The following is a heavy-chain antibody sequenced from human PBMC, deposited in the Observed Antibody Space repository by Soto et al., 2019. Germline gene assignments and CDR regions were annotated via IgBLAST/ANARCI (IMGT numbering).Heavy chain of an antibody. CDR3: ARNHEQWLVRYYYYGMDV. CDR1: GYTFSKYG. CDR2: ISAYNGNT. V-gene: IGHV1-18*01. J-gene: IGHJ6*02. D-gene: IGHD6-19*01. Sequence: ASVKVSCKASGYTFSKYGISWVRQAPGQGLEWMGWISAYNGNTNYAQKLQGRVTMTTDTSTSTAYMELRSLRSDDTAVYYCARNHEQWLVRYYYYGMDVWGHGTTVIVSS.